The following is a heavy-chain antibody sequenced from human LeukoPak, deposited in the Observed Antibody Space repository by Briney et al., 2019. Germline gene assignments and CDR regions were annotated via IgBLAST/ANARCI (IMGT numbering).Heavy chain of an antibody. J-gene: IGHJ4*02. D-gene: IGHD6-6*01. CDR3: AREVYSSSSRGDFDY. CDR1: GYTFTGYY. V-gene: IGHV1-2*02. CDR2: INPNSGGT. Sequence: ASVKVSCKASGYTFTGYYTHWVRQAPGQGLEWMGWINPNSGGTNYAQKFQGRVTMTRDTSISTAYMELSRLRSDDTAVYYCAREVYSSSSRGDFDYWGQGTLVTVSS.